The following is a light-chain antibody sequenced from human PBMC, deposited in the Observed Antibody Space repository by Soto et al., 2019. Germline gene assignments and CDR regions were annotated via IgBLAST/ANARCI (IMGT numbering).Light chain of an antibody. CDR3: QQYGSSPWT. CDR1: QTIRSNY. Sequence: EPVLTQSPGTLSLSPGERATLSCRASQTIRSNYLAWYRQTPGQAPRLLIYGASNRATGIADRFSGSGSVTDFTLIISRLEPEDFALYYCQQYGSSPWTFGQGTKVEIK. J-gene: IGKJ1*01. CDR2: GAS. V-gene: IGKV3-20*01.